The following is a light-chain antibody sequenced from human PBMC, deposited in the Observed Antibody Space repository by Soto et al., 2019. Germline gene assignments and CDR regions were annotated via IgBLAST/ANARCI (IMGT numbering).Light chain of an antibody. CDR2: DVT. J-gene: IGLJ2*01. V-gene: IGLV2-14*01. CDR3: TSSTITSTHVL. CDR1: NSDVGDYNY. Sequence: QSALTQPASVSGSPGQSITISCTGTNSDVGDYNYVSWYQQHPGKAPKLMIYDVTNRPSGVSNRFSGSKSGNTASLTISGLQAEDEADYYCTSSTITSTHVLFGGGTKVTVL.